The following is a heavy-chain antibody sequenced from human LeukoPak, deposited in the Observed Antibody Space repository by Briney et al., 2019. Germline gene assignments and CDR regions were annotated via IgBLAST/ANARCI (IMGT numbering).Heavy chain of an antibody. CDR2: INHSGST. Sequence: PSETQSLTCAVYGGSFSGYYWSWIRQPPGKGLEWIGEINHSGSTNYNPSLKSRVTISVDTSKNQFFLKLSSVTAADTAVYYCASWPPGGSGSYSDYWGQGTLVTVSS. J-gene: IGHJ4*02. CDR3: ASWPPGGSGSYSDY. CDR1: GGSFSGYY. V-gene: IGHV4-34*01. D-gene: IGHD3-10*01.